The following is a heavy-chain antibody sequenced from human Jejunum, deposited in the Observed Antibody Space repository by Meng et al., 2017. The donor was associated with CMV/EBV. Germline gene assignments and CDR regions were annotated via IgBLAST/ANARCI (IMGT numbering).Heavy chain of an antibody. CDR3: ARGLRGYLLAFDP. CDR2: VSDIGRT. CDR1: LGSINSYY. V-gene: IGHV4-59*13. J-gene: IGHJ5*02. D-gene: IGHD3-10*01. Sequence: VSLGSINSYYWNWIRQPPGKGLELIGYVSDIGRTNYNASLRSRVTMSLDTSNKHFFLKLSSVTAADTAVYYCARGLRGYLLAFDPWGQGSLGTVSS.